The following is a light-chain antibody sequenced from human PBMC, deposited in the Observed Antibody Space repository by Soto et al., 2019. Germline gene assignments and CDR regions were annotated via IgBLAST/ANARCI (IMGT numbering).Light chain of an antibody. CDR3: SSYACSNNSYVV. Sequence: QSVLTQPPSASGSPGQSVTISCTGTSSDVGGYNYVSWYQQHPGKAPKLMIYEVSKRPSGVPDRFSGSKSGNTASLTVSGLQAEDEADYYCSSYACSNNSYVVFGGGTKLTVL. V-gene: IGLV2-8*01. J-gene: IGLJ2*01. CDR2: EVS. CDR1: SSDVGGYNY.